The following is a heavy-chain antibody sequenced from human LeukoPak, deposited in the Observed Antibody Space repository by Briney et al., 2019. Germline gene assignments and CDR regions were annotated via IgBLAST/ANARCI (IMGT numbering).Heavy chain of an antibody. V-gene: IGHV3-48*01. CDR3: ARDPTYSYGPV. CDR1: GFTFSSYS. Sequence: GGSLRLSCAASGFTFSSYSMNWVRQAPGKGLEWVSYISSSSTIYYADSVKGRFTISRDNAKNSLYLQMNSLRAEDTAVYYCARDPTYSYGPVWGQGTLVTVSS. J-gene: IGHJ4*02. D-gene: IGHD5-18*01. CDR2: ISSSSTI.